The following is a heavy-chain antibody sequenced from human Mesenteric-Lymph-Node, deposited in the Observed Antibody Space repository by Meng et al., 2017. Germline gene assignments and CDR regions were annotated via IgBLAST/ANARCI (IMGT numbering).Heavy chain of an antibody. V-gene: IGHV1-69*13. J-gene: IGHJ4*02. CDR3: VKDYSTGYQPVYFEY. D-gene: IGHD3-22*01. Sequence: SVKVSCKASGGTFSSYAISWVRQAPGQGLEWMGGIIPIFGTANYAQKFQGRVTITADESTSTAYMELSSLRSEDTAVYYCVKDYSTGYQPVYFEYWVQGALVTVSS. CDR1: GGTFSSYA. CDR2: IIPIFGTA.